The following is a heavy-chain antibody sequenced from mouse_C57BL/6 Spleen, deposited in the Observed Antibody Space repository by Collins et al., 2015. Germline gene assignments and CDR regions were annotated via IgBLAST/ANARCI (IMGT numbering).Heavy chain of an antibody. D-gene: IGHD1-1*01. J-gene: IGHJ1*03. Sequence: QVQLQQPGAELVRPGSSVKLSCKASGYTFTSYWMHWVKQRPIQGLEWIGNIDPSDSETHYNQKFKDKATLTVDKSSNTAYMQLSSLTSEDSAVYYCARYYGSSYWYFDVWGTGTTVTVSS. CDR2: IDPSDSET. V-gene: IGHV1-52*01. CDR3: ARYYGSSYWYFDV. CDR1: GYTFTSYW.